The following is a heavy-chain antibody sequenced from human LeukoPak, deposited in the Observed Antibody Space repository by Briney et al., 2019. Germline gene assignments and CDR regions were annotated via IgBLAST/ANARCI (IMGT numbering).Heavy chain of an antibody. CDR1: GVSISSGGYY. Sequence: SETLSLTCTVSGVSISSGGYYWSWLRQHPGKGLEWIGYIYYSGSTYYNPSLKSRVTISVDTSKNQFSLKLSSVTAADTAVYYCARTVGSSPYYYYMDVWGKGTTVTVSS. D-gene: IGHD6-13*01. CDR2: IYYSGST. V-gene: IGHV4-31*03. CDR3: ARTVGSSPYYYYMDV. J-gene: IGHJ6*03.